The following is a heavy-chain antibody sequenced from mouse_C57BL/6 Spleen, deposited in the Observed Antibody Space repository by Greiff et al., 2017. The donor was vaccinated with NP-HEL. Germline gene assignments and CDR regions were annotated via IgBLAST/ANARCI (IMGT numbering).Heavy chain of an antibody. D-gene: IGHD1-1*01. Sequence: ESGPGLVKPSQSLSLTCSVTGYSITSGYYWNWIRQFPGNKLEWMGYISYDGSNNYNPSLKNRISITRDTSKNQFFLKLNSVTTEDTATYYCARYYYGSSYVGYVDVWGTGTTVTVSS. V-gene: IGHV3-6*01. J-gene: IGHJ1*03. CDR2: ISYDGSN. CDR3: ARYYYGSSYVGYVDV. CDR1: GYSITSGYY.